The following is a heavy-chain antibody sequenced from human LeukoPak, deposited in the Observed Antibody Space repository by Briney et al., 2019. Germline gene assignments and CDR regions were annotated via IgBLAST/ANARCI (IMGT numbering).Heavy chain of an antibody. D-gene: IGHD2-15*01. CDR3: ARSPRYCSGGSCYPLVYYGMDV. CDR2: IYSGGST. CDR1: GFTVSSNY. J-gene: IGHJ6*02. V-gene: IGHV3-66*01. Sequence: HPGGSLRLSCAASGFTVSSNYMSWVRQAPGKGLEWVSVIYSGGSTYYADSVKGRFTISRDNSKNTLYLQMNSLRAEDTAVYYCARSPRYCSGGSCYPLVYYGMDVWGQGTLVTVSS.